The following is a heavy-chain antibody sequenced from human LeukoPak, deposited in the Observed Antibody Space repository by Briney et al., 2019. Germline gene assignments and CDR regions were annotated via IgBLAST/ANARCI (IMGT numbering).Heavy chain of an antibody. CDR1: GFTFSSYA. V-gene: IGHV3-64*04. CDR3: TTDGLFRGGSYDY. Sequence: GGSLRLSCSASGFTFSSYAMHWVRQAPGKGLEYVSAISSNGGSTYYADSVRGRFTISRDDSENTLYLQMNSLKTEDTAVYYCTTDGLFRGGSYDYWGQGTLVTVSS. J-gene: IGHJ4*02. CDR2: ISSNGGST. D-gene: IGHD3-16*01.